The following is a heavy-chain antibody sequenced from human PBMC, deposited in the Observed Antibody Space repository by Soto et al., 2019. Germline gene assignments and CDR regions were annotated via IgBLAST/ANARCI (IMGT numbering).Heavy chain of an antibody. D-gene: IGHD3-22*01. Sequence: ASVKVSCKSSGYTFTDYYMQWVRQAPGEGLELMGWISPKTGGTNYAQKFQGRVTMTRDTSINTGYMELSSLRSDDTAVYYCARGGTTNYYDSSASSHYCDYWGQGTQVTVSS. CDR3: ARGGTTNYYDSSASSHYCDY. V-gene: IGHV1-2*02. J-gene: IGHJ4*02. CDR1: GYTFTDYY. CDR2: ISPKTGGT.